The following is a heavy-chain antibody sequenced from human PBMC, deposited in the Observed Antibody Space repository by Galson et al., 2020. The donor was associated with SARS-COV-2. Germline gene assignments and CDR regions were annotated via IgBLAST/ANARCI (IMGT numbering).Heavy chain of an antibody. CDR1: RFTFSSYG. D-gene: IGHD6-13*01. CDR2: IWYDGSKE. J-gene: IGHJ4*02. Sequence: GGSLRLSCAESRFTFSSYGMHWIRQAPGKGLEWVAVIWYDGSKEYYVDSVRGRFTISRDNSKDMLFLQMNSLRVEDTAVYYCAESRLAFAVAAAGSDYWGQGTLFTVS. CDR3: AESRLAFAVAAAGSDY. V-gene: IGHV3-33*06.